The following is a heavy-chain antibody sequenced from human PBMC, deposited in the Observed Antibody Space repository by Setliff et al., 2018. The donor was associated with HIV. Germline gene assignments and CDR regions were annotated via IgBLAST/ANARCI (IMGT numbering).Heavy chain of an antibody. J-gene: IGHJ6*02. CDR2: IGSLGDK. Sequence: GGSLRLSCVGSGFTFNDYHISWIRQAPGKGLEWISYIGSLGDKEYADSVKGRFTISRDNARKSVYLQIDSLRAEDTAVYYCAKLVGSWVIFAGMDVWGQGTTVTVSS. V-gene: IGHV3-11*06. CDR3: AKLVGSWVIFAGMDV. CDR1: GFTFNDYH. D-gene: IGHD2-21*01.